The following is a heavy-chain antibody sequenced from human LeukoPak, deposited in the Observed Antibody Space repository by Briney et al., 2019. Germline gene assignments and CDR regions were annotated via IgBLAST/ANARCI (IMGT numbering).Heavy chain of an antibody. CDR1: GFTFSDHY. D-gene: IGHD2-15*01. CDR3: ARGFRSFDS. V-gene: IGHV3-72*01. J-gene: IGHJ4*02. Sequence: TGGSLRLSCAAPGFTFSDHYMDWVRQAPGKGLEWVGRTKTKANSYTTEYAASVKGRFTISRDDSKNSLYLQMNSLKSEDTAVYYCARGFRSFDSWGQGTLVTVSS. CDR2: TKTKANSYTT.